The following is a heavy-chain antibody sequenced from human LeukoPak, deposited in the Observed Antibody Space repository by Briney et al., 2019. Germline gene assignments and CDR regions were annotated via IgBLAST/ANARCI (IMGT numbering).Heavy chain of an antibody. CDR3: AKDRKTLYYYDSSGYPYYFDY. J-gene: IGHJ4*02. D-gene: IGHD3-22*01. CDR2: ISYDGRNK. V-gene: IGHV3-30*18. CDR1: GFTFNNYG. Sequence: PGGSLRLSCAASGFTFNNYGMHWVRQAPGKGLEWVAVISYDGRNKHYPDSVKGRFTISRDNSKNTLYLQMNSLRAEDTAVYYCAKDRKTLYYYDSSGYPYYFDYWGQGTLVTVSS.